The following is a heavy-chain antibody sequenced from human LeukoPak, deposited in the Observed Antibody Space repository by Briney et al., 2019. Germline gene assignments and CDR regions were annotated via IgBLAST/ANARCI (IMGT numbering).Heavy chain of an antibody. J-gene: IGHJ4*02. V-gene: IGHV1-8*01. Sequence: EASVMVSCKASGYTFTSYDINWVRQATGQGLEWMGWMNPNSGNTGYAQKFQGRVTMTRNTSISTAYMELSSLRSEDTAVYYCARGPADYGDLGYWGQGTLVTVSS. D-gene: IGHD4-17*01. CDR1: GYTFTSYD. CDR3: ARGPADYGDLGY. CDR2: MNPNSGNT.